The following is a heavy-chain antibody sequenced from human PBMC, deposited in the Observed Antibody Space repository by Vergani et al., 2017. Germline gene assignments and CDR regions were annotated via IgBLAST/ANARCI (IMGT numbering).Heavy chain of an antibody. V-gene: IGHV1-69*18. J-gene: IGHJ3*02. D-gene: IGHD1-26*01. CDR3: ARDAPLALGATAVWAFDI. CDR2: IIPIFGTA. CDR1: GGTFSSYA. Sequence: QVQLVQSGAEVKKPGSSVKVSCKASGGTFSSYAISWVRQAPGQGLEWMGRIIPIFGTANYAQKFQGRVTITADESTRNAYMELSSLRSEDTAVYYCARDAPLALGATAVWAFDIWGQGTMVTVSS.